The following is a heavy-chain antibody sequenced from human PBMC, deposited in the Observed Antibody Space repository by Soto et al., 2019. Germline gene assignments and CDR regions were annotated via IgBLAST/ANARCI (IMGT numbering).Heavy chain of an antibody. CDR3: ARQPESTSYFDY. J-gene: IGHJ4*02. CDR2: VYQSGTT. D-gene: IGHD2-2*01. Sequence: PSDTLSLTCSVSGASISTSGDFWGWIRQAPGKGLEWIGNVYQSGTTRLNPSLKSRVSIFVDRSKNQFSLELNSATAADRAVYYCARQPESTSYFDYWGQGILVTVSS. CDR1: GASISTSGDF. V-gene: IGHV4-39*01.